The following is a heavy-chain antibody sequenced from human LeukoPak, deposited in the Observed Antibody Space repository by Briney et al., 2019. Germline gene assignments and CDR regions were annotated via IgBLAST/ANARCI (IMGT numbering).Heavy chain of an antibody. Sequence: GASVKVSCKASGGTSSSYAISWVRQAPGQRLEWMGWINAGNGNTKYSQKFQGRVTITRDTSASTAYMELSSLRSEDTAVYYCARDHGQPYQLLSFRFDPWGQGTLVTVSS. CDR1: GGTSSSYA. CDR2: INAGNGNT. CDR3: ARDHGQPYQLLSFRFDP. J-gene: IGHJ5*02. V-gene: IGHV1-3*01. D-gene: IGHD2-2*01.